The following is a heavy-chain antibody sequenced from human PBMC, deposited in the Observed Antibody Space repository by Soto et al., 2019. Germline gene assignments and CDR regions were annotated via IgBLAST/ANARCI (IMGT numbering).Heavy chain of an antibody. CDR3: ARAVKSRHVPDSSGPLQH. V-gene: IGHV3-30-3*01. Sequence: QVQLVESGGGVVQPGWSLGLSCAASGFTFSDYAMQWVRQPPGKGLEWVAVISYEGGTKYYADSVKGRFTISRDNSKSTLYVQMNSLRPDDTAVYYSARAVKSRHVPDSSGPLQHWGQGTLVTVSS. D-gene: IGHD3-22*01. CDR2: ISYEGGTK. CDR1: GFTFSDYA. J-gene: IGHJ1*01.